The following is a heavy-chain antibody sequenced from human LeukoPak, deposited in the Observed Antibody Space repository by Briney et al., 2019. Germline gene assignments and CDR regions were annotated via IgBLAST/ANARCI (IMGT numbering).Heavy chain of an antibody. Sequence: GGSLRLSCAASGFTFSSYAMSWVRQAPGKGLEWVSAISGSGGSTYYADSVKGRFTISRDNSKNTLYLQVNSLRAEDTAVYYCAKSYYGDSNYFDYWGQGTLVTVSS. CDR2: ISGSGGST. V-gene: IGHV3-23*01. J-gene: IGHJ4*02. CDR3: AKSYYGDSNYFDY. D-gene: IGHD4-17*01. CDR1: GFTFSSYA.